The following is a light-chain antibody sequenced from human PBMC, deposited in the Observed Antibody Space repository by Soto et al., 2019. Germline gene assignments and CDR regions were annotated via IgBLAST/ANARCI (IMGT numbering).Light chain of an antibody. CDR3: QQRKDWPLT. CDR1: QTIDNY. V-gene: IGKV3-11*01. J-gene: IGKJ4*01. CDR2: DGF. Sequence: EIVLTQSPATLSLSPGERATLSCRASQTIDNYLHSYQQKPGQAPRLLIYDGFYRAAGVPARFSGVGSGTDFTLTITSLEPEDFAFYYCQQRKDWPLTFGGGTRVEI.